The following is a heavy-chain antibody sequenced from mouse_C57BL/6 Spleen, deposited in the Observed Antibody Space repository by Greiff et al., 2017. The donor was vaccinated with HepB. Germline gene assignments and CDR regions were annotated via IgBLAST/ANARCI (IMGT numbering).Heavy chain of an antibody. CDR3: TREGGYYYGSIDY. CDR1: GFTFSSYA. V-gene: IGHV5-9-1*02. CDR2: ISSGGDYI. J-gene: IGHJ2*01. Sequence: EVHLVESGEGLVKPGGSLTLSCAASGFTFSSYAMSWVRQTPEKRLEWVAYISSGGDYIYYADTVKGRFTISRDNARNTLYLQMSSLKSEDTAMYYCTREGGYYYGSIDYWGQGTTLTVSS. D-gene: IGHD1-1*01.